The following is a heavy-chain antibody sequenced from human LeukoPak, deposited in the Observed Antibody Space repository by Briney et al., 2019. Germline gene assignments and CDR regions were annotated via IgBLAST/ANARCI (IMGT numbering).Heavy chain of an antibody. Sequence: PGGSLRLSCAASGFTFDDYAMHWVRQAPGKGLEWVSGISWNSGSIGYADSVKGRFTISRDNAKNSLYLQMNSLRAEDTALYYCAKDTDYGGNSALDYWGQGTLVTVSS. CDR3: AKDTDYGGNSALDY. V-gene: IGHV3-9*01. J-gene: IGHJ4*02. CDR2: ISWNSGSI. CDR1: GFTFDDYA. D-gene: IGHD4-23*01.